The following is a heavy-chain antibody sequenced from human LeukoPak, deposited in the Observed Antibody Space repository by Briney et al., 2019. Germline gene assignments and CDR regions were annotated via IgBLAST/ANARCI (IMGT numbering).Heavy chain of an antibody. CDR2: IIPIFGTA. D-gene: IGHD3-10*01. CDR3: ARDQGLWFGELLQHYYYYYMDV. CDR1: GYTFTSYD. Sequence: GASVKVSCKASGYTFTSYDINWVRQATGQGLEWMGGIIPIFGTANYAQKFQGRVTITADKSTSTAYMELSSLRSEDTAVYYCARDQGLWFGELLQHYYYYYMDVWGKGTTVTVSS. V-gene: IGHV1-69*06. J-gene: IGHJ6*03.